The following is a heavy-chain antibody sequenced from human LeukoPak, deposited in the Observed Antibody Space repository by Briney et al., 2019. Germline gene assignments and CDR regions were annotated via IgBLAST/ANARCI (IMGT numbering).Heavy chain of an antibody. D-gene: IGHD2-2*01. CDR2: IHPGDSDT. CDR1: GYSFTSYW. Sequence: GESLKISCKGSGYSFTSYWIAWVRQMPGKGLEWMGIIHPGDSDTRYSPSFQGQVTISVDKSISTAYLQWSSLKASDTAMYYCARRLDCSSTSCYSFDYWGQGTLVTVSS. V-gene: IGHV5-51*01. CDR3: ARRLDCSSTSCYSFDY. J-gene: IGHJ4*02.